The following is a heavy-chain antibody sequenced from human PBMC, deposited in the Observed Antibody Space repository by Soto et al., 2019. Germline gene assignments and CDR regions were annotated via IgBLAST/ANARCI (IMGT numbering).Heavy chain of an antibody. CDR1: RFSFVTYA. D-gene: IGHD6-19*01. CDR2: MSNSGDET. J-gene: IGHJ4*02. Sequence: GGSLRLSCAASRFSFVTYAMGWVRQAPGKGLEWVSVMSNSGDETYYADSVKGRFTISRDNFQNTLYLQLSSLRAEDTAVYYCAKDAARTSGWYYFDFWGQGTLVTVSS. V-gene: IGHV3-23*01. CDR3: AKDAARTSGWYYFDF.